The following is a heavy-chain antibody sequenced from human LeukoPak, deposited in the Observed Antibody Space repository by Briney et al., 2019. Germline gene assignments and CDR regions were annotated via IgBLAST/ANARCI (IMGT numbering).Heavy chain of an antibody. CDR2: IYYSGST. Sequence: SETLSLTCAVYGGSFSGYYWGWIRQPPGKGLEWIGSIYYSGSTHYNPSLKSRVTISVDTSKNQFSLKLTSVTAADTAVYFCARHSTGGLNWFDPWGQGTLVTVSS. CDR1: GGSFSGYY. V-gene: IGHV4-39*01. J-gene: IGHJ5*02. CDR3: ARHSTGGLNWFDP. D-gene: IGHD2-8*02.